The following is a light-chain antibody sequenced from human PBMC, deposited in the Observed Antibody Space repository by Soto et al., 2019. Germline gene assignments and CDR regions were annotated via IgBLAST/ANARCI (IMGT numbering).Light chain of an antibody. Sequence: DIQMTQSPSTLSASVGDRVTITCRASQSISTWLAWYQQKPGKAPKVLIYEASKLESGVPSRFSGSGSGTEFTLTISTLQPDDVATYYYQQDYNYPRTFGQGTKVE. J-gene: IGKJ1*01. CDR3: QQDYNYPRT. CDR1: QSISTW. CDR2: EAS. V-gene: IGKV1-5*01.